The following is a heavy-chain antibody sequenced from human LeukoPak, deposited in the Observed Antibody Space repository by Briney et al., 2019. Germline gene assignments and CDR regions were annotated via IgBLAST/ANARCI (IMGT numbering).Heavy chain of an antibody. V-gene: IGHV1-2*02. Sequence: ASVKVSCKASGYTFTGYYMHWVRQAPGQGLEWMGWINPNSGGTNYAQKFQGRVTMTRDTSISTAYMELSRLRSDDTAMYYCARDLGDFYGNNWALDYWGQGTLVTVSS. D-gene: IGHD2/OR15-2a*01. CDR1: GYTFTGYY. CDR2: INPNSGGT. CDR3: ARDLGDFYGNNWALDY. J-gene: IGHJ4*02.